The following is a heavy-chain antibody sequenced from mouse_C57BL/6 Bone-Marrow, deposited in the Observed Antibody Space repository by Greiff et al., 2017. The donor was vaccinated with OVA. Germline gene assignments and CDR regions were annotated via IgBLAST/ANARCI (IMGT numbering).Heavy chain of an antibody. CDR2: ISSGGSYT. CDR1: GFTFSSYG. V-gene: IGHV5-6*01. CDR3: ASHRGPHYFDY. Sequence: EVKLVESGGDLVKPGGSLKLSCAASGFTFSSYGISWVRQTPDKRLEWVATISSGGSYTYYPDSVKGRFTISRDNAKNTLYLQMSSLKSEDTAMYYCASHRGPHYFDYWGQGTTLTVSS. D-gene: IGHD3-3*01. J-gene: IGHJ2*01.